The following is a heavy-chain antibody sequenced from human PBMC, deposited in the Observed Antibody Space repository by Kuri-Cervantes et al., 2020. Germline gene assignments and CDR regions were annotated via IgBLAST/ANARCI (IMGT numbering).Heavy chain of an antibody. J-gene: IGHJ4*02. CDR2: ISGSGGST. Sequence: LSLTCAASGFTFSSYAMSWVRQAPGKGLEWVSAISGSGGSTYYADSVKGRFTISRDNAKNSLYLQMNSLRAEDTAVYYCAREGAYCGGDCYSVDYWGQGTLVTVSS. CDR1: GFTFSSYA. CDR3: AREGAYCGGDCYSVDY. V-gene: IGHV3-23*01. D-gene: IGHD2-21*02.